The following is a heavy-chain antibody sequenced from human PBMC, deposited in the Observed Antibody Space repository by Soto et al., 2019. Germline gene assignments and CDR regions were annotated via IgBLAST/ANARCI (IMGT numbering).Heavy chain of an antibody. CDR1: GYTFTSYG. Sequence: QVQLVQSGAEVKKPGASVKVSCKASGYTFTSYGISWVRQAPGQGLEWMGWISAYNGNTNYAQKLQGRVTMTTYTSTSTAYMELRSLRSDDTAVYYCARDLTHVDTAMVDFDYWGQGTLVTVSS. D-gene: IGHD5-18*01. V-gene: IGHV1-18*01. CDR2: ISAYNGNT. CDR3: ARDLTHVDTAMVDFDY. J-gene: IGHJ4*02.